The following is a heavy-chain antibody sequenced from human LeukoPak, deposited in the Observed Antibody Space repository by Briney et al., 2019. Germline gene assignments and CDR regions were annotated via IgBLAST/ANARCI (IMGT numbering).Heavy chain of an antibody. CDR2: ISSSSSSTI. Sequence: GGSLRLSCAASGFTFSSYSMNWVRQAPGKGLEWASYISSSSSSTIYYADSVKGRFTISRDNAKNSLYLQMNSLRAEDTAVYYCARVPFSGSFPSLDYYYMDVWGKGTTVTVSS. V-gene: IGHV3-48*04. D-gene: IGHD1-26*01. CDR3: ARVPFSGSFPSLDYYYMDV. CDR1: GFTFSSYS. J-gene: IGHJ6*03.